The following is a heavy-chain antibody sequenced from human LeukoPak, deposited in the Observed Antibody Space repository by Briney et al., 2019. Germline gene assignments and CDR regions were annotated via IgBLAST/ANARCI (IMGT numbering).Heavy chain of an antibody. D-gene: IGHD3-16*01. CDR1: VFTFSSYE. V-gene: IGHV3-48*03. CDR3: ARGGNWFDP. Sequence: PGGSLRLSCAASVFTFSSYEMNWVRQAPGKGLECVSYISSSGGTISYADSVKGRFTISRDNAKNALYLQMNSLRAEDTANYYCARGGNWFDPWGQGTLVTVSS. CDR2: ISSSGGTI. J-gene: IGHJ5*02.